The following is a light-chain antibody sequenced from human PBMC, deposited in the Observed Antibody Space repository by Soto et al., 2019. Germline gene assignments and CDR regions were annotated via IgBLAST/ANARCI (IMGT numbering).Light chain of an antibody. CDR2: AAS. Sequence: LSQSASFLSASIGDRVTITCRASQGISSYLAWYQQKPGKAPKLLIYAASTLQSGVPSRFSGSGSGTEFGLTVSRLQPEDFATYYCQQYDNPLTFGGGTKVDIK. J-gene: IGKJ4*01. V-gene: IGKV1-9*01. CDR3: QQYDNPLT. CDR1: QGISSY.